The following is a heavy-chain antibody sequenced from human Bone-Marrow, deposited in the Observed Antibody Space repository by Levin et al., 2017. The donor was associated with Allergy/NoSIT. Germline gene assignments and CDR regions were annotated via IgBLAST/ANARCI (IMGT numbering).Heavy chain of an antibody. D-gene: IGHD6-19*01. J-gene: IGHJ6*02. CDR2: IIWNGEIM. V-gene: IGHV3-9*01. CDR1: GFTFAGSA. Sequence: SLKISCTASGFTFAGSAMHWVRQAPGKGLEWVSGIIWNGEIMGYADSVRGRFTVSSDYDKTTLYLHMNGLRVEDTALYYCAKDIYLGQWPQYGMDVWGQGTTVTVSS. CDR3: AKDIYLGQWPQYGMDV.